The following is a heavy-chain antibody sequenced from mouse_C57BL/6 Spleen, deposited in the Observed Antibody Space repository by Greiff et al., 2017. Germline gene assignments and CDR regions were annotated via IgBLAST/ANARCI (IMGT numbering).Heavy chain of an antibody. J-gene: IGHJ4*01. CDR2: IYLRSGNP. CDR3: ARGYYGSSYDAMDY. CDR1: GYTFPSYG. V-gene: IGHV1-81*01. Sequence: QFKLQRSGAELASPGASVTLSCKASGYTFPSYGISWVKQRTGRGLEWIGEIYLRSGNPSTNERFKGKATLTADKSSSTAYMELRSLTSEDSAVYFCARGYYGSSYDAMDYWGQGTSVTVSS. D-gene: IGHD1-1*01.